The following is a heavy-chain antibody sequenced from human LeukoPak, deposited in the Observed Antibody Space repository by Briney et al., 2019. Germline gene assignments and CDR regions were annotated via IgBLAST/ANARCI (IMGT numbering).Heavy chain of an antibody. CDR2: IDWDDDK. V-gene: IGHV2-70*11. CDR3: ARMEVYCTSGSCYPERNWFDP. J-gene: IGHJ5*02. Sequence: VSGPALVKPTQTLTLTCTFSGFSLSTSGMCVSWIRQSPGKALEWLARIDWDDDKYYSTSLKTRLTISKDTSKNQVVLTMTNMDPVDTATYYCARMEVYCTSGSCYPERNWFDPWGQGTLVTVSS. D-gene: IGHD2-15*01. CDR1: GFSLSTSGMC.